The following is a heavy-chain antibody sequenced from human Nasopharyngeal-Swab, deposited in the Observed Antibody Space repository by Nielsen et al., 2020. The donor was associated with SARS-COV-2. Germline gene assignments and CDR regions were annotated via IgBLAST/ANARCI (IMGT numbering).Heavy chain of an antibody. J-gene: IGHJ2*01. CDR2: IIPIFGTA. CDR3: ARAPIARPYYDFWSGPHWYFDL. D-gene: IGHD3-3*01. CDR1: GGTFSSYA. Sequence: SVKVSCKASGGTFSSYAISWVRQAPGHGLEWMGGIIPIFGTANYAQKFQGRVTITADDSTSTAYMELSSLRSEDTAVYYCARAPIARPYYDFWSGPHWYFDLWGRGTLVTVSS. V-gene: IGHV1-69*13.